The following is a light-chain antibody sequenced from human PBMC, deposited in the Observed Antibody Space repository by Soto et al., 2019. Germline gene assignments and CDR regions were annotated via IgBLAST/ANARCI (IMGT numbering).Light chain of an antibody. CDR2: DAS. V-gene: IGKV1-39*01. CDR3: QQSYRTPYT. Sequence: DIQMTQSPSSLSASVGDRVTITCRASQGISTYLVWYQQRQGRAPKLLIYDASSLLSGVPSRFRGSGSGTDFTLTISSLQPEDFATYYCQQSYRTPYTFGQGTKLETK. J-gene: IGKJ2*01. CDR1: QGISTY.